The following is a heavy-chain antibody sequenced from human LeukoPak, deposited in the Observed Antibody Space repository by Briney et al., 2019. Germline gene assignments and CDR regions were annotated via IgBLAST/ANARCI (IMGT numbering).Heavy chain of an antibody. CDR3: ASHTYYLSSGSFGH. Sequence: ASVKVSCKASGYTFTSFDINWVRQATGQGPEWMGWMNPGSGNTGYAQRFRGRVTMTRDTSISTAYLELSSLTSEDMAVYYCASHTYYLSSGSFGHWGQGTLVTVSS. V-gene: IGHV1-8*01. J-gene: IGHJ4*02. CDR2: MNPGSGNT. D-gene: IGHD3-10*01. CDR1: GYTFTSFD.